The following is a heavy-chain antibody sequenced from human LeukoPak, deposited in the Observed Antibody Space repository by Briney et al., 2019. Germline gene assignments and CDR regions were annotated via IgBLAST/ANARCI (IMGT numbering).Heavy chain of an antibody. V-gene: IGHV3-48*01. CDR1: GFTLSSYS. J-gene: IGHJ4*02. CDR3: ARDHIAAAGSPFDQ. Sequence: GGSLRLSCAASGFTLSSYSMNWVRQAPGKGLEWISYIDSDTYGNTIYYPHTVKGRFTISRDNAKNSLYLQMDSLRAEDTAVYYCARDHIAAAGSPFDQWGQGTLVTVSS. CDR2: IDSDTYGNTI. D-gene: IGHD6-13*01.